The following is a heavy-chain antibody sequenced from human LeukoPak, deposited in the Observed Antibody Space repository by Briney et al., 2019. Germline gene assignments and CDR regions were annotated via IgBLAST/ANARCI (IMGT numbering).Heavy chain of an antibody. CDR1: GGSISGGSYY. CDR3: ARVDLRFFFLDV. D-gene: IGHD3-3*01. J-gene: IGHJ6*04. CDR2: IYTSGTT. V-gene: IGHV4-61*02. Sequence: PSETLSLTCIVSGGSISGGSYYWSWIRQPAGKGLEWIGRIYTSGTTNYNPSLKSRVTISMDTSKNHFSLKLTSVTAADTAVYYCARVDLRFFFLDVWGKGTTVTVSS.